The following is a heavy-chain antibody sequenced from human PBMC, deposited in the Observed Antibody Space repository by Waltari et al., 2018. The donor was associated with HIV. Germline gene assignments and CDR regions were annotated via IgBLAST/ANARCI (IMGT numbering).Heavy chain of an antibody. D-gene: IGHD3-3*01. J-gene: IGHJ4*02. V-gene: IGHV4-38-2*02. CDR3: ASTYYDLLEGWYFDF. Sequence: QVQLQDSGPGLVKPSETLSLTCSVSDYSITTGYSWGWIRQSQGRGVDWIGSISNSGTTVYTPSLKRRITLFRNTSKNQFFLKLTSATAADTAVYYCASTYYDLLEGWYFDFWGQGRLVTVSS. CDR2: ISNSGTT. CDR1: DYSITTGYS.